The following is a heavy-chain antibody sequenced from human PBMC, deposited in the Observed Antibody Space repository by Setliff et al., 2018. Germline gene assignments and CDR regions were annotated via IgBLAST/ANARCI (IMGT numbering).Heavy chain of an antibody. D-gene: IGHD3-10*01. Sequence: SETRSLTCIVSGGSLSSATSYWNWIRQPAGKELEWIGRIYAIRSTNYNPSLKSRVTISLDTSNNQFSLKLSSVTAADTAVYYCARGSTMIQGVRLYYHGLYVWGQGTTVTVSS. CDR3: ARGSTMIQGVRLYYHGLYV. CDR1: GGSLSSATSY. CDR2: IYAIRST. J-gene: IGHJ6*02. V-gene: IGHV4-61*02.